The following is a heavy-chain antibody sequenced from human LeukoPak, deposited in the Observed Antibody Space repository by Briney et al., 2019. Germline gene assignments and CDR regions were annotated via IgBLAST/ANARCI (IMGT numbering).Heavy chain of an antibody. CDR1: GYSISSGYY. CDR2: IYHSGST. V-gene: IGHV4-38-2*01. J-gene: IGHJ4*02. D-gene: IGHD1-26*01. Sequence: SETLSLTCAVSGYSISSGYYWGWIRQPPGKGLEGIGSIYHSGSTYSNPSLKSRVTISVDTSKNQFSLKLSSVTAADTAVYYCARASGLGGSSSGAWGAIFDYWGQGTLVTVSA. CDR3: ARASGLGGSSSGAWGAIFDY.